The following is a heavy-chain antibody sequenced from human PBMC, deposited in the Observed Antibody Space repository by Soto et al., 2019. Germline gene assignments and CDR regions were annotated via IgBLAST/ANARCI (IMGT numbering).Heavy chain of an antibody. CDR1: GGTFSSYA. D-gene: IGHD2-15*01. V-gene: IGHV1-69*13. CDR3: ARVPPLTPYYFDY. CDR2: IIPIFGTA. Sequence: ASVKVSCKAPGGTFSSYAINWVRQAPGQGLEWMGGIIPIFGTANYAQKFQGRVTITADESTSTAYMELSSLRSEDTAVYYCARVPPLTPYYFDYWGQGTLVTVSS. J-gene: IGHJ4*02.